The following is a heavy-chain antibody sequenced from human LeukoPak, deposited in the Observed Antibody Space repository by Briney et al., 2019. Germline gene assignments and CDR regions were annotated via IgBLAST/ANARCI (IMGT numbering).Heavy chain of an antibody. CDR3: ATKVLRSGYTYGFGNY. CDR2: FDPKDGET. Sequence: GASVKVSCKVSGYTLTELSMHWVRQAPGKGLEWMGSFDPKDGETIYAQKFQGRVTMTEGTSTDTAYMELSSLRSEDTAVYYCATKVLRSGYTYGFGNYWGQGTLVTVSS. CDR1: GYTLTELS. D-gene: IGHD5-18*01. V-gene: IGHV1-24*01. J-gene: IGHJ4*02.